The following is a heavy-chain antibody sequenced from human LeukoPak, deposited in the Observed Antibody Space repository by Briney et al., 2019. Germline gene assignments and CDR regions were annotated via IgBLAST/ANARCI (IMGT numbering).Heavy chain of an antibody. CDR1: GYTFTGYY. D-gene: IGHD3-10*01. CDR2: INPNSGGT. J-gene: IGHJ4*02. CDR3: ARVFGFSELLWFGESTDY. Sequence: GASVKVSCKASGYTFTGYYMHWVRQAPGQGLEWMGWINPNSGGTNYAQKFQGRVTMTRDTSISTAYMELSRLRSDDTAVYYCARVFGFSELLWFGESTDYWGQGTLVTVSS. V-gene: IGHV1-2*02.